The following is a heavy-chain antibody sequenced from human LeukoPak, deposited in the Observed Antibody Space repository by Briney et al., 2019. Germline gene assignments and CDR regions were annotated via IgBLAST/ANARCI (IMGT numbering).Heavy chain of an antibody. CDR1: GYTFTGYY. D-gene: IGHD2-2*01. CDR3: ARGQYQLLFEGNWVDP. Sequence: ASVKVSCKASGYTFTGYYIHWVRQAPGQGLEWMGWINPNSGDTHYAQKFQGRVTMTRDTSISTAYMDLNSLISDDTAVYYCARGQYQLLFEGNWVDPCGQGNLGTVS. CDR2: INPNSGDT. J-gene: IGHJ5*02. V-gene: IGHV1-2*02.